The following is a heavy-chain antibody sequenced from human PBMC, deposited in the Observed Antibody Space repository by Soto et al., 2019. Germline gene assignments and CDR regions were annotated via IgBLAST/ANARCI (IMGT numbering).Heavy chain of an antibody. CDR2: ISVSDAFI. J-gene: IGHJ4*02. V-gene: IGHV3-23*01. D-gene: IGHD1-20*01. CDR3: TRETVAGITGLDY. Sequence: GGSLRLSCAASGFNVGALAVNWARQAPGKGLEWVSGISVSDAFIYYADSVRGRFSISRDASENILYLQMNSLRVDDTALYYCTRETVAGITGLDYWGPGTLVTVSS. CDR1: GFNVGALA.